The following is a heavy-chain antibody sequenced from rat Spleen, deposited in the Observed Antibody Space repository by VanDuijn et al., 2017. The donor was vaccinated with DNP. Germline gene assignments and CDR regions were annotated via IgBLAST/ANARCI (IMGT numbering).Heavy chain of an antibody. D-gene: IGHD5-1*01. CDR3: AIQLGVFDY. CDR2: ISTSGGST. V-gene: IGHV5S23*01. J-gene: IGHJ2*01. CDR1: GFTFSDYA. Sequence: EVQLVESGGGLVQPGNSLKLSCIASGFTFSDYAMAWVRQSPKKGLEWVATISTSGGSTYYRDSVKGRFTISRDNAKSTLYLQVNSVTPEDSATYYCAIQLGVFDYWGQGVMVTVSS.